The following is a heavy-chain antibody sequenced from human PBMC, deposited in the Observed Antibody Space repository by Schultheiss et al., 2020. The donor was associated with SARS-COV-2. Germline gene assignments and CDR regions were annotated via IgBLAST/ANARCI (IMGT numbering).Heavy chain of an antibody. D-gene: IGHD4-17*01. Sequence: SETLSLTCAVYGGSFSGHYWSWIRQPPGKGLEWIGEINHSGSTNYNPSLKSRVTISVDTSKNQFSLKLSSVTAADTAVYYCARGVYGDYPFGYWGQGTLVTVSS. CDR1: GGSFSGHY. V-gene: IGHV4-34*01. CDR2: INHSGST. CDR3: ARGVYGDYPFGY. J-gene: IGHJ4*02.